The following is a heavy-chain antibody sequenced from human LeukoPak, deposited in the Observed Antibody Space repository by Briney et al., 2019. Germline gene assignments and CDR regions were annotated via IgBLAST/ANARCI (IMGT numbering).Heavy chain of an antibody. Sequence: GGSLRLSCAASGFTFSSYGMHWVRQAPGKGLEWVALIWYDGSNKYYADSVKGRLTISRDNSKNTLYLQMNSLRAEDTAVYYCAKESYRGWDYYDSSGAYYFDYWGQGALVTVSS. V-gene: IGHV3-33*06. CDR3: AKESYRGWDYYDSSGAYYFDY. CDR2: IWYDGSNK. CDR1: GFTFSSYG. D-gene: IGHD3-22*01. J-gene: IGHJ4*02.